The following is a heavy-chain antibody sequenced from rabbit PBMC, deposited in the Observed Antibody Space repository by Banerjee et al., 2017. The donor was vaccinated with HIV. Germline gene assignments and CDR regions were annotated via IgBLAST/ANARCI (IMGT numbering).Heavy chain of an antibody. CDR3: GRGGGSVGFDL. CDR1: GFDLSSAYD. J-gene: IGHJ4*01. Sequence: QEQLVESGGGLVQPEGSLTLTCKASGFDLSSAYDMCWVRQAPGKGLEWIGCINTVTGTIIYATWAKGRFTISKASSTTVTLQMTSLTAADTATYFCGRGGGSVGFDLWGQGTLVTVS. V-gene: IGHV1S45*01. CDR2: INTVTGTI. D-gene: IGHD4-2*01.